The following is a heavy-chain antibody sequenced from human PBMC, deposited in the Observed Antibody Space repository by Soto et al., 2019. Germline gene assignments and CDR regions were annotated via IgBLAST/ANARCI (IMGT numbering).Heavy chain of an antibody. CDR3: ARVTPGNNLYDFYGLDV. Sequence: PVGSLRLSCVASGFTFGTYAIHWVRLAPGKGLQWVALISYEGSNTYYADSVKGRFTVSRDNSKNTLYLQMNSLRPEDTGVHYCARVTPGNNLYDFYGLDVWGQGTSVTVSS. CDR1: GFTFGTYA. D-gene: IGHD1-1*01. CDR2: ISYEGSNT. V-gene: IGHV3-30-3*01. J-gene: IGHJ6*02.